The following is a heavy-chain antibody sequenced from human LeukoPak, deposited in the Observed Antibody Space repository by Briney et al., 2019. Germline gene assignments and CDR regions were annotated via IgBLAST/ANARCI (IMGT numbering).Heavy chain of an antibody. D-gene: IGHD6-19*01. J-gene: IGHJ4*02. CDR1: GFTFSSYG. Sequence: GGSLRLSCAASGFTFSSYGMHWVRQAPGKGLEWVAVIWYDGSNKYYADSVKGRFTISKDNSKNTLYLQMNSLRAEDTAVYYCAREYSSGWYDYWGQGTLVTVSS. CDR3: AREYSSGWYDY. V-gene: IGHV3-33*01. CDR2: IWYDGSNK.